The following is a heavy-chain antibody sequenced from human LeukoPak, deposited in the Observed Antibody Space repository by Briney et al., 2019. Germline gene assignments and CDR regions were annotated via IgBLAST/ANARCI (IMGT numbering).Heavy chain of an antibody. CDR3: ARDPQVYGDFDNWFDP. CDR1: GYTFSNYG. J-gene: IGHJ5*02. CDR2: VSAYNGNT. V-gene: IGHV1-18*01. D-gene: IGHD4-17*01. Sequence: ASLKVSCKASGYTFSNYGVTWVRQAPGQGLEWLGWVSAYNGNTNYAEKLQGRVTMTTDTSTSTAYMELRSLRSDDTAVYYCARDPQVYGDFDNWFDPWGQGTLVTVSS.